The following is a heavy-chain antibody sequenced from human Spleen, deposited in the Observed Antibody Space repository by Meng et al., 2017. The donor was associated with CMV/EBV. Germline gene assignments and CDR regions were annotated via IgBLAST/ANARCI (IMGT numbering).Heavy chain of an antibody. J-gene: IGHJ3*02. V-gene: IGHV3-23*01. CDR3: AKVGGWYKDAFDI. Sequence: GGSLRLSCAASGFTFSDYAMSWVRQAPGRGLEWVSGIIGSGGSTHYADSVKGRFTISRDNSQNTLYLQMNSLRAEDTAVYYCAKVGGWYKDAFDIWGQGTMVTVSS. D-gene: IGHD6-19*01. CDR2: IIGSGGST. CDR1: GFTFSDYA.